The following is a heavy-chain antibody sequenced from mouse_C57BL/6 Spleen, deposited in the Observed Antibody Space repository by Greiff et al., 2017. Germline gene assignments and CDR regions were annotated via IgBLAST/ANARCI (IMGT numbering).Heavy chain of an antibody. CDR1: GFNIKDDY. D-gene: IGHD1-1*01. J-gene: IGHJ2*01. CDR3: TSLITTVGATNYFDY. Sequence: VQLQQSGAELVRPGASVKLSCTASGFNIKDDYMHWVKQRPEQGLAWIGWIDPENGDTEYASKFPGKATITADTSSNTAYLQLSSLTSEDTAVYYCTSLITTVGATNYFDYWGQGTTLTVSS. CDR2: IDPENGDT. V-gene: IGHV14-4*01.